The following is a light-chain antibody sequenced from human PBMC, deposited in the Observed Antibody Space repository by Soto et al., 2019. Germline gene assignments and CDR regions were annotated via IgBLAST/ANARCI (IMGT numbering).Light chain of an antibody. CDR2: EVS. J-gene: IGLJ2*01. V-gene: IGLV2-14*01. CDR3: SSYRSDSTVV. CDR1: SSDVGGHNY. Sequence: QSVLTQPASVSGSPGQSIAISCTGTSSDVGGHNYVSWYQQKPGKAPKLMSYEVSNRPSGASNRFSGSKSGNTASLTISGLQAEDEAYYYCSSYRSDSTVVFGGGTKVTVL.